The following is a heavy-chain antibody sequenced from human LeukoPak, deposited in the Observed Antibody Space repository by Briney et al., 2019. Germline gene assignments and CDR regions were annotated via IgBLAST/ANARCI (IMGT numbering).Heavy chain of an antibody. Sequence: PGGSLRLSCAASGFTFRNFWMHWVRQRPGKGLVWVSRLNSDGKTSAYADSVKGRFTISRDNVKNTLYLQMNTLRAEDTALYYCVGGLNYRFDYWGQGSLVSVSS. J-gene: IGHJ4*02. D-gene: IGHD1-7*01. V-gene: IGHV3-74*01. CDR2: LNSDGKTS. CDR1: GFTFRNFW. CDR3: VGGLNYRFDY.